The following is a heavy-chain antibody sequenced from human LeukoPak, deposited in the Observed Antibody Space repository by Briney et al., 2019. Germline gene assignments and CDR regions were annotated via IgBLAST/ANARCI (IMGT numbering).Heavy chain of an antibody. Sequence: GGSLRLSCAASGFTFSSYSMNWVRQAPGKGLEWVSSISSSSSYIYYAGSVKGRFTISRDNAKNSLYLQMNSLRAEDTAVYYCARETSWNDWDYWGQGTLVTVSS. J-gene: IGHJ4*02. V-gene: IGHV3-21*01. CDR1: GFTFSSYS. CDR2: ISSSSSYI. CDR3: ARETSWNDWDY. D-gene: IGHD1-1*01.